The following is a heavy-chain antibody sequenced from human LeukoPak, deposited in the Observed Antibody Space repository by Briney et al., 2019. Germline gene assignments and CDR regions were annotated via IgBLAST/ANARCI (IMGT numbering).Heavy chain of an antibody. Sequence: SETLSLTCTVSGGSISSYYWSWIRQPPGKGLEWIGCIYHSGSTNYNPSLKSRVTISVDASKNQFSLKLSSVTAADTAVYYCARAGHYDFWSGYYSKYYYYGMDVWGQGTTVTVSS. D-gene: IGHD3-3*01. CDR1: GGSISSYY. CDR3: ARAGHYDFWSGYYSKYYYYGMDV. CDR2: IYHSGST. V-gene: IGHV4-59*01. J-gene: IGHJ6*02.